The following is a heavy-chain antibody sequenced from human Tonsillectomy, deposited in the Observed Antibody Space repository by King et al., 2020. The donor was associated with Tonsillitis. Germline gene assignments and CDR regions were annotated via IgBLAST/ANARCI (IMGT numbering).Heavy chain of an antibody. CDR1: GGSISSYY. J-gene: IGHJ5*02. Sequence: QVQLQESGPGLVKPSETLSLTCTVSGGSISSYYWSWIRQPPGKGLEWIGYIYYSGSTNYNPSLKSRVTISADTSKNQFSLKLSSVTAADTAVYYCARRMVPYNWFDPWGQGTLVTVSS. D-gene: IGHD2-8*01. V-gene: IGHV4-59*08. CDR3: ARRMVPYNWFDP. CDR2: IYYSGST.